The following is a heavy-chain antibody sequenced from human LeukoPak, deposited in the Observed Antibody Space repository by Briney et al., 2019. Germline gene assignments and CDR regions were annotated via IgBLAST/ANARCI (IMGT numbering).Heavy chain of an antibody. CDR2: IYHRGSP. CDR1: FYSISTDSY. J-gene: IGHJ4*02. D-gene: IGHD3-10*01. V-gene: IGHV4-38-2*01. Sequence: PSETLSLTCAASFYSISTDSYWGWIRQPPGKGLEWIGTIYHRGSPYYNPSLKSRVTISVDTSNNQFSLKVSSVTAADTAVYYCARANGSGSYHLVSWGQGTLVAVSS. CDR3: ARANGSGSYHLVS.